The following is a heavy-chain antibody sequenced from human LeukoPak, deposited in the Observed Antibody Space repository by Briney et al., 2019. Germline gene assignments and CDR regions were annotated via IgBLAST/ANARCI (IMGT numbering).Heavy chain of an antibody. Sequence: SSVKVSCKASGGTFSSYTISWVRQAPGQGLEWMGRIIPILGIANYAQKFQGRVTITADKSTSTAYMELSSLRSEDTAVYYCAREYSSSSEDDYWGQGTLVTVSS. V-gene: IGHV1-69*02. J-gene: IGHJ4*02. D-gene: IGHD6-6*01. CDR3: AREYSSSSEDDY. CDR2: IIPILGIA. CDR1: GGTFSSYT.